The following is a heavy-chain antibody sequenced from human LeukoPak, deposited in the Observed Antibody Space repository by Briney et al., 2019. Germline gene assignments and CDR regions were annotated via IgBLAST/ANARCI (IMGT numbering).Heavy chain of an antibody. D-gene: IGHD5-12*01. V-gene: IGHV3-21*01. CDR3: ARDSGSAYHFYYYMDV. CDR1: GFTFVTYS. J-gene: IGHJ6*03. CDR2: ISSGSTYI. Sequence: GGSLRLSCAASGFTFVTYSMNWVRQTPGKGLEWVSSISSGSTYIYYTDSVKGRFTISRDDAKNSLYLQMNSLGAEDTAVYYCARDSGSAYHFYYYMDVWGKGTTVTVSS.